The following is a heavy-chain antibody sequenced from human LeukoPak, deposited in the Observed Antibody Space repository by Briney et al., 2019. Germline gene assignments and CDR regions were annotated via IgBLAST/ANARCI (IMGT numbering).Heavy chain of an antibody. CDR3: ASIAVAGKLDI. CDR2: IYYSGST. V-gene: IGHV4-59*01. Sequence: SETLSLTCTVSGGSISSYFWTWIRQPPGKGLEWIGYIYYSGSTNYNPSPKSRVTISVDTSKNQFSLKLSSVTAADTSVYYCASIAVAGKLDIWGQGTMVTVSS. J-gene: IGHJ3*02. D-gene: IGHD6-19*01. CDR1: GGSISSYF.